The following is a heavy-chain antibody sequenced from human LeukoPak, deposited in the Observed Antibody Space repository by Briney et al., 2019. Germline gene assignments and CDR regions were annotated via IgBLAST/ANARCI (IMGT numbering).Heavy chain of an antibody. V-gene: IGHV4-59*10. CDR1: GGSFSGYY. Sequence: SETLSLTCAVYGGSFSGYYWSWIRQPPGKGLEWIGRIYTRGSTNYNPSLKSRVTISVDTSKNQFSLKLSSVTAADTALYYCARFTMIALFDDWGQGTLVTVSS. J-gene: IGHJ4*02. D-gene: IGHD3-22*01. CDR2: IYTRGST. CDR3: ARFTMIALFDD.